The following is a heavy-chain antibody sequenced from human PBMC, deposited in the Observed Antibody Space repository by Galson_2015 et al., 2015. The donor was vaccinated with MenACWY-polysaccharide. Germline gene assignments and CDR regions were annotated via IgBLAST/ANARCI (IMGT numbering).Heavy chain of an antibody. CDR2: LKSDGSST. Sequence: SLRLSCAASGFTFSTYWMHWVRQAPGKGLVWVSRLKSDGSSTNYADSVKGRFTISRDNAKNTLYLQMHSLRAVDTALYYCARGYSAYDWGPGTLVTVSA. J-gene: IGHJ4*02. V-gene: IGHV3-74*01. CDR1: GFTFSTYW. CDR3: ARGYSAYD. D-gene: IGHD5-12*01.